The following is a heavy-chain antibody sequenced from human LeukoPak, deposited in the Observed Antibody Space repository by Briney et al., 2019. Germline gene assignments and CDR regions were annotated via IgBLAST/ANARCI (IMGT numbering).Heavy chain of an antibody. CDR1: GFTFSSSA. V-gene: IGHV3-23*01. J-gene: IGHJ3*02. CDR2: ISGSGSGGST. CDR3: AKDLGLLVRGYSYGYVDAYAFDI. Sequence: GGSLRLSCAASGFTFSSSAMSWVRQAPGKGLEWVSSISGSGSGGSTYYADSVKGRFTISRDNSKNTLYLQMNSLRAEDTAVYYCAKDLGLLVRGYSYGYVDAYAFDIWGQGTMVTVSS. D-gene: IGHD5-18*01.